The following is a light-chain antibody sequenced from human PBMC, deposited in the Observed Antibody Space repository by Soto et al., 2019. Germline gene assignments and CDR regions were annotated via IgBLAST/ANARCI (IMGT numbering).Light chain of an antibody. V-gene: IGLV3-21*02. J-gene: IGLJ3*02. Sequence: SYVLTQPPSVSVAPGQTARITCGGNDMGTKSVHWYQQKSGQAPALVVHDNSDRPSGIPERFSGSNSGNTATLTISRVEAGDEADYHCQVWDSSSDWVFGGGTKLTVL. CDR1: DMGTKS. CDR3: QVWDSSSDWV. CDR2: DNS.